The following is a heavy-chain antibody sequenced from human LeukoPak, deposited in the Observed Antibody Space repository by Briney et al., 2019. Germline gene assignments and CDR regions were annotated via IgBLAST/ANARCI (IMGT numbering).Heavy chain of an antibody. CDR1: GGSISSYY. CDR3: ARSGRGTFTSYWTYFDF. D-gene: IGHD2/OR15-2a*01. J-gene: IGHJ4*02. Sequence: PSETLSLTCTVSGGSISSYYWNWIRQPPGKGLEWIGYIYYSGNTNCNPSLESRVTISIDTSKSQISLRLSSVTAADTAVYYCARSGRGTFTSYWTYFDFWGQGTLVTVSS. CDR2: IYYSGNT. V-gene: IGHV4-59*01.